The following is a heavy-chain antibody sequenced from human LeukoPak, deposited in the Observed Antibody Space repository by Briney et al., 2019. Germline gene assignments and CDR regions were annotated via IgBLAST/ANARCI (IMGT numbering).Heavy chain of an antibody. CDR2: INHSGST. V-gene: IGHV4-34*01. CDR3: ARSCSSTSCSPAPPYYYGMDV. CDR1: GFTFSSYW. J-gene: IGHJ6*02. Sequence: PGGSLRLSCAASGFTFSSYWMSWIRQPPGKGLEWIGEINHSGSTNYNPSPKSRVTISVDTSKNQFSLKLSSVTAADTAVYYCARSCSSTSCSPAPPYYYGMDVWGQGTTVTVSS. D-gene: IGHD2-2*01.